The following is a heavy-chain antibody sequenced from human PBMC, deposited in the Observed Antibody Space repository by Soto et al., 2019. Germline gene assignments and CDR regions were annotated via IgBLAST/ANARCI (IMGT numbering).Heavy chain of an antibody. CDR3: ARVLEWLLFHYYYYYMDV. J-gene: IGHJ6*03. V-gene: IGHV3-7*01. CDR1: GFTFSSYW. D-gene: IGHD3-3*01. Sequence: GGSLRLSCAASGFTFSSYWMSWVRQAPGKGLEWVATIKQDGSEKYYVDSVKGRFTISRDNAKNSLYLQMNSLRAEDTAVYYCARVLEWLLFHYYYYYMDVWGKGTTVTVSS. CDR2: IKQDGSEK.